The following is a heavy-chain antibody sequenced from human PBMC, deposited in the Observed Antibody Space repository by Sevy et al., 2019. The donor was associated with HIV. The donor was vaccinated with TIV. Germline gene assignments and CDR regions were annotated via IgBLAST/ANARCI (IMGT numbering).Heavy chain of an antibody. D-gene: IGHD6-13*01. Sequence: GGSLRLSCAASGFTFSSYAMNWVRQAPGKGLEWVSTISDSGGSTYYADSVKGRFTISRDNSKNTLYLQMNSLRAEDTAVYYCARHYTSSWYWGYWGQRTLVTVSS. CDR1: GFTFSSYA. V-gene: IGHV3-23*01. J-gene: IGHJ4*02. CDR2: ISDSGGST. CDR3: ARHYTSSWYWGY.